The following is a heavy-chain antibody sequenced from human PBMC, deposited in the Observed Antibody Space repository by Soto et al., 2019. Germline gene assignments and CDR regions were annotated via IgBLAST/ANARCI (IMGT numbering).Heavy chain of an antibody. J-gene: IGHJ4*02. V-gene: IGHV4-61*01. CDR1: GGSVSSGSYY. CDR3: ARALNGYNYGIDY. CDR2: IYYSGST. Sequence: SETLSLTCTVSGGSVSSGSYYWSWIRQPPGKGLEWIGYIYYSGSTNYNPSLKSRVTISVDTSKNQFSLKLSSVTAADTAVYYCARALNGYNYGIDYWGQGTLVTVSS. D-gene: IGHD5-12*01.